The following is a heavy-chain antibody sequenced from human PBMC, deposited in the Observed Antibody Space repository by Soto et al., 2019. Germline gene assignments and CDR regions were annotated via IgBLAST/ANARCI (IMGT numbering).Heavy chain of an antibody. CDR1: YGSISIYF. CDR3: ARTNSGYDRWFDP. V-gene: IGHV4-59*01. J-gene: IGHJ5*02. D-gene: IGHD5-12*01. Sequence: KLSETLSLTCTVSYGSISIYFWSWIRQPPGKGLEWIGYIYDSGSTNYNPSLKSRATISVDTSKNQFSLKLSSVTAADTAVYYCARTNSGYDRWFDPWGQGTLVTVSS. CDR2: IYDSGST.